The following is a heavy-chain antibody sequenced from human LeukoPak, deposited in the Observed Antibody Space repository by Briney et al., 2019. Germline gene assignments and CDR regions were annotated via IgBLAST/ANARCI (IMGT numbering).Heavy chain of an antibody. Sequence: ETLSLTCAVYGGSFSGYYWSWVRQAPGKGLEWVSAISGSGGSTYYADSVKGRFTISRDNSKSTLYLQMNSLRAEDTAVYYCAKDRLITMVFWGQGTMVTVSS. V-gene: IGHV3-23*01. J-gene: IGHJ3*01. CDR2: ISGSGGST. CDR1: GGSFSGYY. D-gene: IGHD3-10*01. CDR3: AKDRLITMVF.